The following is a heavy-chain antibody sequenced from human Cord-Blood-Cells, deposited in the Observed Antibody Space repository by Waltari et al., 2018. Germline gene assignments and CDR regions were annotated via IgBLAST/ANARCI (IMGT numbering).Heavy chain of an antibody. D-gene: IGHD3-22*01. CDR3: ARDLIRYYYDSSGYYYDY. CDR2: ISSSSSYI. CDR1: GFTFSRYS. Sequence: EVQLVESGGGLVKPGGSLRLSCAASGFTFSRYSMNWVRQAPGKGLEWVSSISSSSSYIYYADSVKGRFTISRDNAKNSLYLQMNSLRAEDTAVYYCARDLIRYYYDSSGYYYDYWGQGTLVTVSS. V-gene: IGHV3-21*01. J-gene: IGHJ4*02.